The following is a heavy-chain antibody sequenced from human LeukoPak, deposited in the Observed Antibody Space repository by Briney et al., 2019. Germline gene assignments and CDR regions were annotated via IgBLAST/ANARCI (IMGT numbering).Heavy chain of an antibody. Sequence: PGGSLRLSCAASGFTFSSYGMHWVRQAPGKGLEWVAFIRYDGSNKYYADSVRGRFTISRDNSKNTLYLQMNSLRAEDTAVYYCAKKSEIMVRGFMGIDYWGQGTLVTVSS. D-gene: IGHD3-10*01. J-gene: IGHJ4*02. CDR3: AKKSEIMVRGFMGIDY. V-gene: IGHV3-30*02. CDR2: IRYDGSNK. CDR1: GFTFSSYG.